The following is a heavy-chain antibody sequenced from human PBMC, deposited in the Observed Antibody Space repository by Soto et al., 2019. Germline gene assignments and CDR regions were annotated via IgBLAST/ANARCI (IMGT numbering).Heavy chain of an antibody. D-gene: IGHD2-2*01. CDR1: GFTFSSYS. J-gene: IGHJ5*02. Sequence: EVQLVESGGGLVQPGGSLRLSCAASGFTFSSYSMNWVRQAPGKGLEWVSYISSSSSTIYYADSVKGRFTISRDNAKNSLYMQINSLRDEDTAVYYCAGECYERGLNWFDPWGQGTLVTVSS. V-gene: IGHV3-48*02. CDR2: ISSSSSTI. CDR3: AGECYERGLNWFDP.